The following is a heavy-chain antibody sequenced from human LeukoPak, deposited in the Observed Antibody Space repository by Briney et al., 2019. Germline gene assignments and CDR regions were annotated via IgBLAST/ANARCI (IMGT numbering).Heavy chain of an antibody. CDR2: IYYSGST. CDR1: GGSISSSSYY. J-gene: IGHJ4*02. D-gene: IGHD3-10*01. V-gene: IGHV4-39*07. Sequence: SETLSLTCTVSGGSISSSSYYWGWIRQPPGKGLEWIGSIYYSGSTYYNPSLKSRVTISVDTSKNQFSLKLSSVTAADTAVYYCARDFLYGSGTLDYWGQGTLVTVSS. CDR3: ARDFLYGSGTLDY.